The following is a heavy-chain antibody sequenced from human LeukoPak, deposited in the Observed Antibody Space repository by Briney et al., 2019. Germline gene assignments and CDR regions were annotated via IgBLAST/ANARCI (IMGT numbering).Heavy chain of an antibody. V-gene: IGHV3-7*03. CDR1: GFTFSRSW. D-gene: IGHD6-19*01. Sequence: GGSLRLSCAASGFTFSRSWMSWVRQAPGKGLEWVANIKQDGSEKYYVDSVKGRFTISRDNSKNTLYLQMNSLRAEDTAVYYCAKETGYSSGWDHFDYWGQGTLVTVSS. CDR2: IKQDGSEK. J-gene: IGHJ4*02. CDR3: AKETGYSSGWDHFDY.